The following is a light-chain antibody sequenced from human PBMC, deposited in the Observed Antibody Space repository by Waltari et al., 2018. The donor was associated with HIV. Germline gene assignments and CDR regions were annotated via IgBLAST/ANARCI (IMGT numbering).Light chain of an antibody. V-gene: IGLV2-14*03. Sequence: QSALTQPASVPWSHGQSITISCTGTTSAVGGYNSVSWYQQHPAKAPKIVILDVSNRPSGVSNRFSGSKSGNTASLTISGLQAEDEAYYYCSSYTSSDTVVFGGGTKVTVL. CDR3: SSYTSSDTVV. CDR2: DVS. CDR1: TSAVGGYNS. J-gene: IGLJ2*01.